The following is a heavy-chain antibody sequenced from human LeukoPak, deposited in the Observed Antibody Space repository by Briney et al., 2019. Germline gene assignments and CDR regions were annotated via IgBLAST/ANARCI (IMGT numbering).Heavy chain of an antibody. CDR3: TSPKQNPYYYYGMDV. J-gene: IGHJ6*02. D-gene: IGHD1-14*01. V-gene: IGHV1-69*04. CDR1: GGTFSSYA. CDR2: IIPILGIA. Sequence: SVKVSCKASGGTFSSYAISWVRQAPGQGLEWMGRIIPILGIANYAQKFQGRVTITADKSTSTAYMELSSLRSEDTAVYYCTSPKQNPYYYYGMDVWGQGTTVTVSS.